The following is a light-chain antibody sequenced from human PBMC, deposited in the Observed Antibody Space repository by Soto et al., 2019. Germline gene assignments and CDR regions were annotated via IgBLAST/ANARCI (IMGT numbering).Light chain of an antibody. Sequence: QSVLTQPPSASGSPGQSVTISCTGTSSDVGGYDYVSWYQHHPGKAPKLMIFEVTKRPSGVPDRFSGSKSGNTAPLTVSGLQAEDEADYYCTSYAGSNTPYVFGTGTKVTVL. CDR3: TSYAGSNTPYV. J-gene: IGLJ1*01. CDR2: EVT. CDR1: SSDVGGYDY. V-gene: IGLV2-8*01.